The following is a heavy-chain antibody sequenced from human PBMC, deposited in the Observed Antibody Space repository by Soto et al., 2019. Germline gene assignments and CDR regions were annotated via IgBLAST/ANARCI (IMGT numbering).Heavy chain of an antibody. CDR3: ACWEQPIAARTFDY. Sequence: GASVKVSCKASGGTFSSYAISWVRQAPGQGLEWMGGIIPIFGTANYAQKFQGRVTITADESTSTAYMELSSLRSEDTAVYYCACWEQPIAARTFDYWGQGTLVTVSS. D-gene: IGHD6-6*01. V-gene: IGHV1-69*13. J-gene: IGHJ4*02. CDR2: IIPIFGTA. CDR1: GGTFSSYA.